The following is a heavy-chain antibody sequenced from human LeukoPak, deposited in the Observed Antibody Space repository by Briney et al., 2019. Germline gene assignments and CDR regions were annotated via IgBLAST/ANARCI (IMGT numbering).Heavy chain of an antibody. CDR2: INPNSGGT. J-gene: IGHJ4*02. CDR3: ARQGAWYDILTGYYPSYYFDY. CDR1: GYTFTGYY. D-gene: IGHD3-9*01. V-gene: IGHV1-2*02. Sequence: GASVTVSCKASGYTFTGYYMHWVRQAPGQGLEWMGWINPNSGGTNYAQKFQGRVTMTRDTSISTAYMELSRLRSDDTAVYYWARQGAWYDILTGYYPSYYFDYSGQGTLVTASS.